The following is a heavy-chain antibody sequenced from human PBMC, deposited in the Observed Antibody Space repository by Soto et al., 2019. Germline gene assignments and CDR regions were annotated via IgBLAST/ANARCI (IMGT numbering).Heavy chain of an antibody. CDR2: IKQDGSEK. J-gene: IGHJ4*02. V-gene: IGHV3-7*01. CDR3: ARDMGVFWSGYPEGGFDY. CDR1: GFTFTNYW. D-gene: IGHD3-3*01. Sequence: EAQLVESGGGLVQPGGSLRLSCAASGFTFTNYWMSWVRQAPGKGLEWVANIKQDGSEKYYADSAKGRFIISRDNAKTSLYLQMNSLRAEDTDVYYCARDMGVFWSGYPEGGFDYWGQGTPATVSS.